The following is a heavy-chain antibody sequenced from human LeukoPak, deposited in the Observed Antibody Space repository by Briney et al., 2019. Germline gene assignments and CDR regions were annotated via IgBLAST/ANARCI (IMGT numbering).Heavy chain of an antibody. CDR3: VRSAFHAGSGNYYDY. CDR1: GLTVSTNF. D-gene: IGHD3-22*01. J-gene: IGHJ4*02. Sequence: GGSLRLSCVASGLTVSTNFMSWVRQAPGRGLEWVSRIDNAGSITTYADSVKGRFTISRDNAENTLYLQMNSLRVEDTAVYYCVRSAFHAGSGNYYDYWGQGTLVTVSS. V-gene: IGHV3-74*03. CDR2: IDNAGSIT.